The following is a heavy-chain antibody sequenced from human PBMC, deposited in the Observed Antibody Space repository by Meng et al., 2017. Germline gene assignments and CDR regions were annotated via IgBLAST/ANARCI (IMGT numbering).Heavy chain of an antibody. CDR2: IYHSGST. D-gene: IGHD1-26*01. Sequence: GQRPESGPGLVKPSGTLSLTCAVSGGSISSSNWWSWVRQPPGKGLEWIGEIYHSGSTNYNPSLKSRVTISVDKSKNQFSLKLSSVTAADTAVYYCARDVVGAIIIARGDYWGQGTLVTVSS. CDR1: GGSISSSNW. CDR3: ARDVVGAIIIARGDY. V-gene: IGHV4-4*02. J-gene: IGHJ4*02.